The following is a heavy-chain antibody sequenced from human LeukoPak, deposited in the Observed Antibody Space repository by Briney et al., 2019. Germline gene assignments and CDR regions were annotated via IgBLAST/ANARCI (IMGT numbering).Heavy chain of an antibody. Sequence: GESLKISCQGSGYNFPIYWIGWVRQMPGQGLEWMGIIYPGDSDTRYSPSFQGQVTISADKSISTAYLQWSSLKASDTAMYYCARHGSEWELLNWFDPWGQGTLVTVSS. CDR3: ARHGSEWELLNWFDP. J-gene: IGHJ5*02. CDR2: IYPGDSDT. D-gene: IGHD1-26*01. CDR1: GYNFPIYW. V-gene: IGHV5-51*01.